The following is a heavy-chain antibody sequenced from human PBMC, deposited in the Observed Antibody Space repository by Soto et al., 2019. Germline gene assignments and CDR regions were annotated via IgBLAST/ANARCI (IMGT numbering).Heavy chain of an antibody. Sequence: QVQLEQSGAEVKKPGSSTKVSCKASGGTFSGYTINWVRQAPGQGLEWMGRIIPIVGIGNSAQKFQGRITITADISTNTAYMELSSLRSEDTARYYCAGGAVHTAPWTGDWGQGTLVTVSS. J-gene: IGHJ4*02. CDR1: GGTFSGYT. CDR2: IIPIVGIG. D-gene: IGHD1-26*01. CDR3: AGGAVHTAPWTGD. V-gene: IGHV1-69*02.